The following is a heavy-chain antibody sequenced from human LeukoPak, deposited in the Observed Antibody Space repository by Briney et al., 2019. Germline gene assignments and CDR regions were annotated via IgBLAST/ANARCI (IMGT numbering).Heavy chain of an antibody. J-gene: IGHJ5*02. CDR1: GFTFSSYA. CDR2: VSYDGSNK. CDR3: ARDRLRPNWFDP. V-gene: IGHV3-30*04. Sequence: GRSLRLSCAASGFTFSSYAMHWVRQAPGKGLEWVAVVSYDGSNKYYADSVKGRFTISRGNSKNTLYLQMNSLRAEDTAVYYCARDRLRPNWFDPWGQGTLVTVSS.